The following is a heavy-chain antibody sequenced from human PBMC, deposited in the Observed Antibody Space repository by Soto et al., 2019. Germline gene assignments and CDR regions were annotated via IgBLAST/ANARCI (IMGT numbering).Heavy chain of an antibody. V-gene: IGHV3-53*01. Sequence: GGSLRLSCAASGFTVGSNYMSWVRQAPGKGLEWVSIIYSGGSTYYADSVKGRFTISRHSSENTLYLQMNSLRDEDTAVYYCTRDLRYCSSSSCYNFYYYMDVWGKGTTVTVSS. D-gene: IGHD2-2*02. CDR1: GFTVGSNY. J-gene: IGHJ6*03. CDR3: TRDLRYCSSSSCYNFYYYMDV. CDR2: IYSGGST.